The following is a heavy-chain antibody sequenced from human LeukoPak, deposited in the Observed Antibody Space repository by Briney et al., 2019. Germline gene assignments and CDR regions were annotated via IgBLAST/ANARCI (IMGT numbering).Heavy chain of an antibody. Sequence: GGSLRLSCAASGFTFSSYWMHWVRQAPGKGLVWVSRINSDGSSTSYADSVKGRFTISRDNAKNTLYLQMNSLRAEDTAVYYCARVVLRFLEWLLYILYCFDYWGQGTLVTVSS. CDR1: GFTFSSYW. D-gene: IGHD3-3*01. V-gene: IGHV3-74*01. CDR2: INSDGSST. J-gene: IGHJ4*02. CDR3: ARVVLRFLEWLLYILYCFDY.